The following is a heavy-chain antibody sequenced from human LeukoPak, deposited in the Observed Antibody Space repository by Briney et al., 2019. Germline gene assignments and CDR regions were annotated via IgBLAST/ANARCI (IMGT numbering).Heavy chain of an antibody. CDR1: GDSISSYY. V-gene: IGHV4-59*01. D-gene: IGHD5-18*01. CDR3: ASPYDTAMVH. CDR2: IYNSGST. J-gene: IGHJ4*02. Sequence: SETLSLTCTVSGDSISSYYWGWIRQPPGKGLEWIGYIYNSGSTNYNPSLKSRVTISINTSKKQFSLKLSSVTAADTAVYYCASPYDTAMVHWGQGTLVTVSS.